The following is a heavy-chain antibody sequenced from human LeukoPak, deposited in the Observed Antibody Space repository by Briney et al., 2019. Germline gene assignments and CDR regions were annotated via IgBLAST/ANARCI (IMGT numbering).Heavy chain of an antibody. D-gene: IGHD3-10*01. CDR3: ASSRWRYGSVDY. CDR1: GGSISSYY. CDR2: MYYSGST. Sequence: SETLSLTCTVSGGSISSYYLSWIRQPPGKGLEWIGYMYYSGSTNYNPSLKSRVTISVDTSKNQFSLKLSSVTAADTAVYYCASSRWRYGSVDYWGQGTLVTVSS. V-gene: IGHV4-59*01. J-gene: IGHJ4*02.